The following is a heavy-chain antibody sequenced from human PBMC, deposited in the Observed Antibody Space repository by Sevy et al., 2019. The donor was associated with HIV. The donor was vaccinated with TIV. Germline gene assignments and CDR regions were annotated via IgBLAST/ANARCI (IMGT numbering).Heavy chain of an antibody. CDR1: GGPISNYY. V-gene: IGHV4-59*08. CDR2: IFYSGST. J-gene: IGHJ4*01. CDR3: ARGPXXXYXXX. Sequence: SETLSLTCTVXGGPISNYYWSWIRQPPGKGLEWIGYIFYSGSTNYNPSLKSRVTISLDTSKNQFSLRLSSVTAADTAXXXXARGPXXXYXXXXXXGTLVTVSS.